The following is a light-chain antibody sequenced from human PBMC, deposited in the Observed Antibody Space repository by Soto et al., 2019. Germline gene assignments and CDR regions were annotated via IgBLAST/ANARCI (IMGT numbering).Light chain of an antibody. Sequence: QPVLTQSPSASASLGASVKLTCTLSSGHSSYAIAWHQQQPEKGPRYLMKLNSDGSHSKGDGIPDRFSGSSSGAERYLTISSLQSEDEADYYCQIWGTGILFGGGTNLTVL. CDR1: SGHSSYA. CDR3: QIWGTGIL. V-gene: IGLV4-69*01. CDR2: LNSDGSH. J-gene: IGLJ2*01.